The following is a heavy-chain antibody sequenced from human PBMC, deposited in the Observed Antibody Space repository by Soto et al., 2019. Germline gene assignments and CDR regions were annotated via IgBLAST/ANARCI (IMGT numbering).Heavy chain of an antibody. CDR3: AKGHYYDSSGYLFDY. D-gene: IGHD3-22*01. V-gene: IGHV3-23*01. CDR2: ISGSGGST. J-gene: IGHJ4*02. CDR1: GFTFSSYA. Sequence: EVQLLESGGGLVQPGGSLRLSCAASGFTFSSYAMSWVRQAPGKGLEWVSAISGSGGSTYYADSVKGRFTISRDNSKNTLYLQMNRLRAEDTAVYYCAKGHYYDSSGYLFDYWGQGTLVTVSS.